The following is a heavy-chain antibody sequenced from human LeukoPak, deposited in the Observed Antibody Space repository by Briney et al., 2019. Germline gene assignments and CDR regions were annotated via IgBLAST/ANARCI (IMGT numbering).Heavy chain of an antibody. CDR2: IIPIFGTA. Sequence: SVKVSCKASGGTFSSYAISWVRQAPGQGLELMGGIIPIFGTANYAQKFQGRVTITADESTSTAYMELSSLRSEDTAVYYCARVTLYDFWSGYYNWFDPWGQGTLVTVSS. J-gene: IGHJ5*02. CDR1: GGTFSSYA. CDR3: ARVTLYDFWSGYYNWFDP. V-gene: IGHV1-69*13. D-gene: IGHD3-3*01.